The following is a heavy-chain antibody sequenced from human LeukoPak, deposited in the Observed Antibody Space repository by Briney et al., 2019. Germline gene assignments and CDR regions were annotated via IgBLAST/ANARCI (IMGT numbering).Heavy chain of an antibody. J-gene: IGHJ3*01. CDR1: GFSFNSYT. D-gene: IGHD2-8*01. CDR3: ARDLFINGRGDAFDL. CDR2: TSYDGNDQ. Sequence: PGASPRLSCAASGFSFNSYTIHWIRQSPDTGLQWVAFTSYDGNDQQYGDSVKGRFAISRDSAKNTVDLQMMSLRPDDTAVYYCARDLFINGRGDAFDLWGQGTMVTVSS. V-gene: IGHV3-30*09.